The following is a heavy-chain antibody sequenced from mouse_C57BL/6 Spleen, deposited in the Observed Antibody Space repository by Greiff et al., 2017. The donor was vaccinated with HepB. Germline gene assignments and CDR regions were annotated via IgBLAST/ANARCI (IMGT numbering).Heavy chain of an antibody. V-gene: IGHV5-6*02. CDR3: ARRGDYYGSSYWYFDV. J-gene: IGHJ1*03. CDR1: GFTFSSYG. Sequence: EVKVVESGGDLVKPGGSLKLSCAASGFTFSSYGMSWVRQTPDKRLEWVATISSGGSYTYYPDSVKGRFTISRDNAKNTLYLQMSSLKSEDTAMYYCARRGDYYGSSYWYFDVWGTGTTVTVSS. D-gene: IGHD1-1*01. CDR2: ISSGGSYT.